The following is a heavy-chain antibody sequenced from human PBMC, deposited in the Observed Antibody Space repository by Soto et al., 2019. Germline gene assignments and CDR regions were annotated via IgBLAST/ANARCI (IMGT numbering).Heavy chain of an antibody. J-gene: IGHJ4*02. CDR3: AHKVVTSSGWPEYYFDY. CDR1: GFSLRTGGGR. Sequence: SGPSLVHPTQPSTLTCNLSGFSLRTGGGRVGWIRHPPGNPLEWLEPIYWNDDKRYSPSLKSRLTITNDTSNNTVVLTMPNLVPADATTSYWAHKVVTSSGWPEYYFDYWGQGTLVTVSS. V-gene: IGHV2-5*01. D-gene: IGHD6-19*01. CDR2: IYWNDDK.